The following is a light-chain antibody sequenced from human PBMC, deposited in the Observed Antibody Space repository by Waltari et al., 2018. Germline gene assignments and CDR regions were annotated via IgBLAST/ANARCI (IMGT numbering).Light chain of an antibody. CDR3: QQYDGSVVT. Sequence: EIVLTQSPGTLSLSPGDRVILSCSASQIITGSWLTWYRQKPGQAPRLLIYGASTRAPGIPDRFSGGGSGADFTLTISRLEPEDSAVYYCQQYDGSVVTFGGGTKVEIK. CDR1: QIITGSW. CDR2: GAS. V-gene: IGKV3-20*01. J-gene: IGKJ4*01.